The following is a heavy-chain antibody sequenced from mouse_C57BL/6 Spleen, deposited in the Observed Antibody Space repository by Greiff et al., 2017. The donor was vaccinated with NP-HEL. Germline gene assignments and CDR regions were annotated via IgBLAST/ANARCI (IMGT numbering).Heavy chain of an antibody. D-gene: IGHD3-2*02. CDR1: GFSLPSYA. Sequence: VKLMESGPGLVAPSQSLSITCTVSGFSLPSYAISWVRPPLGKGLEWLGVIWTGGGTNYNSALKSRLSISKDNSKSQVFLKMNSLQTDDTARYYCARNGAQATGAWFAYWGQGTLVTVSA. J-gene: IGHJ3*01. CDR2: IWTGGGT. V-gene: IGHV2-9-1*01. CDR3: ARNGAQATGAWFAY.